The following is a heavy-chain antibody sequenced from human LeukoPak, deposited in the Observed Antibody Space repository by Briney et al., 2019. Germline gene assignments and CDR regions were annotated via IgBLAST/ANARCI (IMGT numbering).Heavy chain of an antibody. V-gene: IGHV1-69*02. CDR3: ARGSYGSGSYYAWFDP. Sequence: GASVKVSCKASGGTFSSYTFSWVRQAPGQGLAWMGRIIPTLGIANYAQKFQGRVTITADKSTSTAYMEVSSLRSEDTAVYYCARGSYGSGSYYAWFDPWGQGTLVTVSS. D-gene: IGHD3-10*01. J-gene: IGHJ5*02. CDR2: IIPTLGIA. CDR1: GGTFSSYT.